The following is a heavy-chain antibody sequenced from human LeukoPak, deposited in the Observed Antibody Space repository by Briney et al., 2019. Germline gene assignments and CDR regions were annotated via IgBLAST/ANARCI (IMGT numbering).Heavy chain of an antibody. D-gene: IGHD2/OR15-2a*01. CDR2: LSYTGKT. CDR3: SEGYFEPFAH. J-gene: IGHJ4*02. CDR1: GASVSSSH. Sequence: TSETLSLTCVVSGASVSSSHWNWIRQLPGKRLEWIGCLSYTGKTDYNPSLTSRVAISLGTSKNQVSLKRRSVTAADTAVYYCSEGYFEPFAHWGQGILVTVSS. V-gene: IGHV4-59*02.